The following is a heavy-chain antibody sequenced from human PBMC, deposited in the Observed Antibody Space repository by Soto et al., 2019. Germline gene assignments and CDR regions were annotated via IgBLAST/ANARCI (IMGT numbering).Heavy chain of an antibody. CDR1: GFTFSDYY. Sequence: QVQLVESGGDLVKPGGSLRLSCAASGFTFSDYYMSWIRQAPGKGLEWVSSITSSGSTTYYTDSVKGRFTISRDNAKNSRYLQLNSLTAENTAVYYCVRERYSYGLYYFDCWGQGTLVTVSS. V-gene: IGHV3-11*01. CDR2: ITSSGSTT. J-gene: IGHJ4*02. CDR3: VRERYSYGLYYFDC. D-gene: IGHD5-18*01.